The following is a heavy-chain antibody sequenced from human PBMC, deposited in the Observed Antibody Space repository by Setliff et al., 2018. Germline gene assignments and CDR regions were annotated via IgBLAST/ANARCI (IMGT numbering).Heavy chain of an antibody. CDR3: AREEPYSSSWSWFDP. V-gene: IGHV4-61*01. D-gene: IGHD6-13*01. CDR1: GGSTSSSSYY. Sequence: SETLSLTCTVSGGSTSSSSYYWGWIRQPPGKGLEWIGYIYYSGSTNYNPSLKSRVTISVDTSKNQFSLKLSSVTAADTAVYYCAREEPYSSSWSWFDPWGQGTLVTVSS. CDR2: IYYSGST. J-gene: IGHJ5*02.